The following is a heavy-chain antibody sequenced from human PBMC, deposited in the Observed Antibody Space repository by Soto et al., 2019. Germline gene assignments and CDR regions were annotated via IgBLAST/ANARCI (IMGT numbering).Heavy chain of an antibody. V-gene: IGHV3-73*01. CDR3: TSVVPAAYNWFDP. CDR1: GFTFSGCA. J-gene: IGHJ5*02. CDR2: IRSKANSYAT. Sequence: EVQLVESGGGLVQPGGSLKLSCAASGFTFSGCAMHWVRQTSGKGLEWVGRIRSKANSYATSYAASVKGRFTISRDDSKNTAYLQMNSLKTEDTAVYYCTSVVPAAYNWFDPWGQGTLVTVSS. D-gene: IGHD2-2*01.